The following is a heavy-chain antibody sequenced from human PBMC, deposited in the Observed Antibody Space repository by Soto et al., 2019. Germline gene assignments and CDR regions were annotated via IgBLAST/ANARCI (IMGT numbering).Heavy chain of an antibody. V-gene: IGHV4-4*07. D-gene: IGHD2-8*01. CDR3: ARNGGYCTNGVCSAYYYYGMDV. J-gene: IGHJ6*02. CDR1: GGSISSYY. Sequence: PSETLSLTCTVSGGSISSYYWSWIRQPAGKGLEWIGRIYTSGSTNYNPSLKSRVTMSVDTSKNQFSLKLSSVTAADTAVYYCARNGGYCTNGVCSAYYYYGMDVWGQGTTVTVSS. CDR2: IYTSGST.